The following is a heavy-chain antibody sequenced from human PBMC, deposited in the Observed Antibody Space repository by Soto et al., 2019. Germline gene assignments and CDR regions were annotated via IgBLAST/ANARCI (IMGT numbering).Heavy chain of an antibody. D-gene: IGHD3-16*02. J-gene: IGHJ6*03. CDR2: INHSGST. V-gene: IGHV4-34*01. Sequence: SETLSLTCAVYGGSFSGYYWSWIRQPPGKGLEWIGEINHSGSTNYNPSLKSRGTISVDTSKNQFSLKLSSVTAADTAVYYCARDQQNDYIWGSYRFRPHYYYYMDVWGKGTTVTVSS. CDR1: GGSFSGYY. CDR3: ARDQQNDYIWGSYRFRPHYYYYMDV.